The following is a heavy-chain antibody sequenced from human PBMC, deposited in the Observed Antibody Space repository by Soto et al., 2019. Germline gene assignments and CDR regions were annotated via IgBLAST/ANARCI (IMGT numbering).Heavy chain of an antibody. CDR2: ISWNSGSI. Sequence: GGSLRLSCAPSGFTFDEYAMHCVRQAPGEGLGWRSGISWNSGSIGYADSVKGRFTISRDNAKNSLYLQMNSLRAEDTAVYYCARDSRDCSGGSCYHYYYGMDVWGQGTTVT. CDR1: GFTFDEYA. CDR3: ARDSRDCSGGSCYHYYYGMDV. D-gene: IGHD2-15*01. J-gene: IGHJ6*02. V-gene: IGHV3-9*01.